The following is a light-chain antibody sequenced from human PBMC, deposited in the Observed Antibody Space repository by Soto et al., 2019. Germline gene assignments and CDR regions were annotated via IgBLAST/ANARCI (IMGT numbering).Light chain of an antibody. V-gene: IGKV1-33*01. J-gene: IGKJ4*01. Sequence: DIHMTRSPSSLSASVGDIVSVTCQASQDIKNYLNWYQQKSGKAPKLLIYDASDLETGVPSRFSGSGSGTDFTFTINSLQPEDIATYYCQQYDNLPLTFGGGTKVDIK. CDR3: QQYDNLPLT. CDR2: DAS. CDR1: QDIKNY.